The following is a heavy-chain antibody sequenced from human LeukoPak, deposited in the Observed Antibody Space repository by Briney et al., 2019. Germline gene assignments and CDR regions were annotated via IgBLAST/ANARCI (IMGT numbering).Heavy chain of an antibody. CDR2: ISSSSSYI. D-gene: IGHD6-19*01. Sequence: PGGSLRLSCAASGFTFGSYWMHWVRQAPGKGLEWVSSISSSSSYIYYADSVEGRFTISRDNAKNSLYLQMNSLRAEDTAVYYCARDPYSSGWYGVDAFDIWGQGTMVTVSS. J-gene: IGHJ3*02. CDR3: ARDPYSSGWYGVDAFDI. CDR1: GFTFGSYW. V-gene: IGHV3-21*01.